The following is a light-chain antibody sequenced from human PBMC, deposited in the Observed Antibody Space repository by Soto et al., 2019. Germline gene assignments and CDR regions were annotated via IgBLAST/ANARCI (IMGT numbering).Light chain of an antibody. J-gene: IGLJ2*01. CDR3: QSYDSSLSGSI. Sequence: QSVLTQSPSVSGAPGQRVTISCTGSSSNIGAGYDVNWYQQLPGTAPKLLIYGDSNRPSGVPDRFSGFKSGTSASLAITGLQAEDEADYYCQSYDSSLSGSIFGGGTKVTVL. V-gene: IGLV1-40*01. CDR1: SSNIGAGYD. CDR2: GDS.